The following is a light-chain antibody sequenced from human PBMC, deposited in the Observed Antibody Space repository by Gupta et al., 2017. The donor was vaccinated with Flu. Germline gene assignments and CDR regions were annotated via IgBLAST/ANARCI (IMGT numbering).Light chain of an antibody. V-gene: IGKV1-39*01. J-gene: IGKJ2*01. CDR2: AAS. Sequence: DIQMTQSPSSLSASGGDRVTITCRASQTISSYLNWYQQKPGKAPKLLIYAASSLQSGVPSRFSGSRSGTDFTLTISSLQPEDFATYYCQQSYSTPPYTFGQGTKLEIK. CDR3: QQSYSTPPYT. CDR1: QTISSY.